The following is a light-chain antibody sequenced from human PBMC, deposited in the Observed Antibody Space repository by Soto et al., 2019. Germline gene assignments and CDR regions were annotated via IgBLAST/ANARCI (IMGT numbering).Light chain of an antibody. J-gene: IGLJ1*01. CDR2: DVS. V-gene: IGLV2-11*01. CDR3: CSYAGSYTVV. Sequence: QSALTQPRSVSGSPGQSVTISCTGTSSDVGVYNYVSWYQQYPGKAPKIMIYDVSKRPSGVPDRFSGSKSDNTASLTISGLQAEDEADYYCCSYAGSYTVVFGIGTKLTV. CDR1: SSDVGVYNY.